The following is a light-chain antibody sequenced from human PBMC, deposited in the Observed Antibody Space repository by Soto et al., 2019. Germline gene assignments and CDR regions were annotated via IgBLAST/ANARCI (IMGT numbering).Light chain of an antibody. J-gene: IGLJ1*01. CDR1: STDVGGHNS. V-gene: IGLV2-14*01. CDR3: SSFTSSGTYV. Sequence: QSVLTQPASVSGSPGQSITISCTGTSTDVGGHNSVSWYRQDPGKAPKLMIYDVSNRPSGVADRFSGSKSGNTASLTISGLQIEDEADYYCSSFTSSGTYVFGAGTKVTVL. CDR2: DVS.